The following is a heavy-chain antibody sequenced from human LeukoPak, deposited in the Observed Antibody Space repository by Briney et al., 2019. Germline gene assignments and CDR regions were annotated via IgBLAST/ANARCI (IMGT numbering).Heavy chain of an antibody. V-gene: IGHV1-2*02. Sequence: ASVKVSCKASGYTFTGYYMHWVRLAPGQGLEWMGWINLNSGGTNYAQKFQGRATMTRDTSISTAYMELSRLRSDDTAVYYCATYRSRNYDFWSGYSYYFDYWGQGTLVTVSS. CDR1: GYTFTGYY. CDR2: INLNSGGT. J-gene: IGHJ4*02. CDR3: ATYRSRNYDFWSGYSYYFDY. D-gene: IGHD3-3*01.